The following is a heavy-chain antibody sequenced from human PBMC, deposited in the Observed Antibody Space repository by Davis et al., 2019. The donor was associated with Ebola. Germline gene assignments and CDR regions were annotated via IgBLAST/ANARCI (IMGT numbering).Heavy chain of an antibody. CDR1: GGSFSGYY. D-gene: IGHD2-8*01. Sequence: GSLRLSCAVYGGSFSGYYWSWIRQPPGKGLEWIGEINHSGSTNYNPSLKSRVTISVDTSKNQFSLKLSSVTAADTAVYYCARSWGLMVYAMSGMDVWGKGTTVTVSS. CDR2: INHSGST. CDR3: ARSWGLMVYAMSGMDV. J-gene: IGHJ6*04. V-gene: IGHV4-34*01.